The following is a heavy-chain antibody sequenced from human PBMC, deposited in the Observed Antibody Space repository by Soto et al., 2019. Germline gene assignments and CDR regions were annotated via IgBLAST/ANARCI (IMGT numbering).Heavy chain of an antibody. Sequence: PSETLSLTCTVSGGSISSSSYYWGWIRQPPGKGLEWIGSIYYSGSTYYNPSLKSRVTISVDTSKNQFSLKLSSVTAADTAVYYCARCGSSPGGRITMVRGQPDYNWFDPWGQGTLVTVSS. CDR2: IYYSGST. CDR1: GGSISSSSYY. V-gene: IGHV4-39*01. D-gene: IGHD3-10*01. J-gene: IGHJ5*02. CDR3: ARCGSSPGGRITMVRGQPDYNWFDP.